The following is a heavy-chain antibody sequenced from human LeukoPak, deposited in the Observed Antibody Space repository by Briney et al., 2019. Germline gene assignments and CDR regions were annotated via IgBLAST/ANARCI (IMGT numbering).Heavy chain of an antibody. CDR2: ISSYGDNT. J-gene: IGHJ4*02. V-gene: IGHV3-64*01. CDR3: ARATSSYGGNSDF. CDR1: GFTFSDYT. Sequence: PGGSLRLSCVASGFTFSDYTMHWVRHAPGKGLEYVSAISSYGDNTYYANSVKGRFTISRDNSKNTLYLQMGSLRADDMAVYYCARATSSYGGNSDFWGQGTLVTVSS. D-gene: IGHD4-23*01.